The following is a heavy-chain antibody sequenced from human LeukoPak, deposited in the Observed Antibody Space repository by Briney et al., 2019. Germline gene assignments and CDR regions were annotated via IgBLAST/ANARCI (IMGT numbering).Heavy chain of an antibody. D-gene: IGHD4/OR15-4a*01. CDR3: ARDPDYGDPY. CDR2: IYSGGDT. CDR1: GFTVSRNY. V-gene: IGHV3-53*01. Sequence: GGSLRLSCAASGFTVSRNYMNWVRQAPGKGLEWVSVIYSGGDTDYADSVKGRFTISRVNAKNSLYLQMNSLRPGDTAVYYCARDPDYGDPYWGQGTLVTVSS. J-gene: IGHJ4*02.